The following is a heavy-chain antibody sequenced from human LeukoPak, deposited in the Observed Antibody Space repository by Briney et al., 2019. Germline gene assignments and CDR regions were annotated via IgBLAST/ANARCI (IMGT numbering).Heavy chain of an antibody. Sequence: GASVKVSCKASGYTFTSYYMHWVRQAPGQGLEWMGIINPSGGSTSYAQKFQGRVTMTRDTSTSTVYMELSSLRSEDTAVYYCARDTDPLKSYYDFWSGPGYWGQGTLVTVSS. CDR1: GYTFTSYY. D-gene: IGHD3-3*01. J-gene: IGHJ4*02. V-gene: IGHV1-46*01. CDR2: INPSGGST. CDR3: ARDTDPLKSYYDFWSGPGY.